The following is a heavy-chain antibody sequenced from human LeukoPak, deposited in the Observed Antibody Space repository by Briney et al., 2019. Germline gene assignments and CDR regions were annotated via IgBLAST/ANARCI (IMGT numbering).Heavy chain of an antibody. V-gene: IGHV4-34*01. Sequence: SETLSPNCAVYGGSFSGYYWSWIRQPPGKGLEWIGEINHSGSTNYNPSLKSRVTISVDTSKNQFSLKLSSVTAADTAACYCARGSRYYYGSGSSNWFDPWGQGTLVTVSS. D-gene: IGHD3-10*01. J-gene: IGHJ5*02. CDR2: INHSGST. CDR1: GGSFSGYY. CDR3: ARGSRYYYGSGSSNWFDP.